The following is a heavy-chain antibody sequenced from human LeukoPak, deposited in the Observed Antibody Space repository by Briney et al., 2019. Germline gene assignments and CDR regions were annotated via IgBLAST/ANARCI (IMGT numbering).Heavy chain of an antibody. V-gene: IGHV4-59*01. D-gene: IGHD3-3*01. CDR3: ASSYDFWSGYPLDY. CDR2: IHYSGST. Sequence: PSETLSLTCTVSGGSISSYYWSWIRQPPGKGLEWIGYIHYSGSTNYNPSLKSRVTISVDTSKNQFSLKLSSVTAADTAVYYCASSYDFWSGYPLDYWGQGTLVTVSS. J-gene: IGHJ4*02. CDR1: GGSISSYY.